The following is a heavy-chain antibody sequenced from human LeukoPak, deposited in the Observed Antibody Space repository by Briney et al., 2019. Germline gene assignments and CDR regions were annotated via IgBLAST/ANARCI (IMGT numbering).Heavy chain of an antibody. J-gene: IGHJ6*03. CDR3: ARARRYYYGSGSYYYYYMDV. Sequence: GASVKVSCKASGYTFTGYYMHWVRQAPGQGLEWMGWINPNSGGTNYAQKFQGRVTMTRDTPISTAYMELSRLRSDDTAVYYCARARRYYYGSGSYYYYYMDVWGKGTTVTVSS. V-gene: IGHV1-2*02. CDR2: INPNSGGT. D-gene: IGHD3-10*01. CDR1: GYTFTGYY.